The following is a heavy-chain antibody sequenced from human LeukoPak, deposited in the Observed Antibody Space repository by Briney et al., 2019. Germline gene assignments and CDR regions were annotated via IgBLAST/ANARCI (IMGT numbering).Heavy chain of an antibody. CDR3: ARGFHDYGDCFDY. CDR1: GGTFSSYA. Sequence: SVKVSCKASGGTFSSYAISWVRQAPGQGLEWVGGIIPIFGTANYAQKFQGRVTITTDESTSTAYMELSSLRSEDTAVYYCARGFHDYGDCFDYWGQGTLVTVSS. D-gene: IGHD4-17*01. V-gene: IGHV1-69*05. CDR2: IIPIFGTA. J-gene: IGHJ4*02.